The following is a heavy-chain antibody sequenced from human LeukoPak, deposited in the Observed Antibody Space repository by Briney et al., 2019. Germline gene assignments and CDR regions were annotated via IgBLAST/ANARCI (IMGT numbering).Heavy chain of an antibody. D-gene: IGHD4-23*01. V-gene: IGHV3-15*01. Sequence: GGSLRLSCAASGFTFSNAWMRWVRQAPGKGLEGVGRIKSKTDGGTTDYAAPVRGRFTISRDDSKNTLYLQMNSLKTEDTAVYYCTTGTDYGGNSGVGYFDYWGQGTLVTVSS. CDR3: TTGTDYGGNSGVGYFDY. CDR2: IKSKTDGGTT. CDR1: GFTFSNAW. J-gene: IGHJ4*02.